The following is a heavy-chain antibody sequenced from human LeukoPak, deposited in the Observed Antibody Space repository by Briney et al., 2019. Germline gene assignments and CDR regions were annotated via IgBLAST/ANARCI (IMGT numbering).Heavy chain of an antibody. D-gene: IGHD6-19*01. CDR1: GFTFSSYA. V-gene: IGHV3-23*01. J-gene: IGHJ4*02. CDR2: ISGSGGST. CDR3: AKGSGWYV. Sequence: PGRSLRLSCAASGFTFSSYAMSWVRQAPGKGLEWISVISGSGGSTEYADSVKGRFTISRDNSKNTLYLQMNSLRAEDTAVYYCAKGSGWYVWGQGTLVTVSS.